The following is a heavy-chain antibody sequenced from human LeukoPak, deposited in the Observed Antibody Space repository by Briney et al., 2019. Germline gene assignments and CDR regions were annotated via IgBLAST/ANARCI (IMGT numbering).Heavy chain of an antibody. Sequence: PGGSLRLSCAASGFTFSSYAMHWVRQAPGKGLEWVAVISYDGSNKYYADSVKGRFTISRDNSKNTLYLQMNSLRAEDTAVYYCARVDYGSVSAFDYWGQGTLVTVPS. CDR2: ISYDGSNK. CDR3: ARVDYGSVSAFDY. V-gene: IGHV3-30-3*01. CDR1: GFTFSSYA. J-gene: IGHJ4*02. D-gene: IGHD4-17*01.